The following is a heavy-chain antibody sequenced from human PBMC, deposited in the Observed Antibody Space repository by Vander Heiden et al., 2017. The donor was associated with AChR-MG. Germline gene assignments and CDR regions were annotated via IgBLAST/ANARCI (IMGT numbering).Heavy chain of an antibody. J-gene: IGHJ3*02. CDR3: ARDSEWLGKDAFDI. CDR1: GGTFRSYA. CDR2: IIPIFGTA. Sequence: QVQLVQSGAEGKKPGYSVKVSCKASGGTFRSYAISWVRQAPGQGLEWMGGIIPIFGTANYAQKFQGRVTITADKSTSTAYMELSSLRSEDTAVYYCARDSEWLGKDAFDIWGQGTMVTVSS. D-gene: IGHD6-19*01. V-gene: IGHV1-69*06.